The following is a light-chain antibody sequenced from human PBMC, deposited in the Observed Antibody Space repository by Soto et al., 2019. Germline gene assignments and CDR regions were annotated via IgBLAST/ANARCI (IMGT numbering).Light chain of an antibody. CDR3: QQYNNWPPRT. CDR2: GAS. Sequence: DIVMTQSPATLSVSPGERATLSCRASQGVSSNLAWYQQKPGQAPRLLIYGASTRPTGIPARCSGGGSCTEYTPTISSLQSEDFAVYYCQQYNNWPPRTFGQGTKLEIK. CDR1: QGVSSN. J-gene: IGKJ1*01. V-gene: IGKV3-15*01.